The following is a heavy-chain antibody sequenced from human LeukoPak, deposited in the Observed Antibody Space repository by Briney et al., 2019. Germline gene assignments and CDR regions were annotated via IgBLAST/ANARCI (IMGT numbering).Heavy chain of an antibody. CDR2: MNPNNGNT. J-gene: IGHJ1*01. Sequence: ASVKVSCKASGYTFASYDINWVRQATGQGLEWMGWMNPNNGNTDYAQKFQGRVTLTRNTSISTAYMELSSLRSEDTAVYYCTRGGPVAGTHKYFQHWGQGTLVTVSS. D-gene: IGHD6-19*01. CDR1: GYTFASYD. CDR3: TRGGPVAGTHKYFQH. V-gene: IGHV1-8*01.